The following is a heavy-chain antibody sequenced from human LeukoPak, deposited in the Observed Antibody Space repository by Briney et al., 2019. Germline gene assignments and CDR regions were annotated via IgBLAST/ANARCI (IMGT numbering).Heavy chain of an antibody. V-gene: IGHV4-4*02. CDR3: ASIWFGEAYFDY. D-gene: IGHD3-10*01. CDR2: IYHSGST. Sequence: PSETLSLTCAVSGGSISSSNWWSWVRQPPGKGLEWIGEIYHSGSTNYNPSLKSRVTISVDKSKNQFSLKLSSVTAADTAVYYCASIWFGEAYFDYWGQGTLVTVSS. J-gene: IGHJ4*02. CDR1: GGSISSSNW.